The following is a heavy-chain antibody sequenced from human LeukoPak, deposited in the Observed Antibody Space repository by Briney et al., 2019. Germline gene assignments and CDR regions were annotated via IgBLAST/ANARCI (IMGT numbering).Heavy chain of an antibody. CDR2: LRGNGDT. CDR1: GFTFSSYA. J-gene: IGHJ4*02. D-gene: IGHD2-15*01. Sequence: GGSLRLACAASGFTFSSYAMSWVREAPARGLEWVSSLRGNGDTFYADSVKGRFTLSRDDSRNTVYLQLNNLRVEDTAVYYCAKASWVSNADVVLWGQGTVVTVSS. V-gene: IGHV3-23*01. CDR3: AKASWVSNADVVL.